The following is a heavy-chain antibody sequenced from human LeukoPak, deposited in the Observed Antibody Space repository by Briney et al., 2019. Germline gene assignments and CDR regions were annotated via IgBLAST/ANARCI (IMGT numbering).Heavy chain of an antibody. CDR3: AKGNYYDSSGYYGY. V-gene: IGHV3-48*01. Sequence: PGGSLRPSCAASGFTFSSYSMNWVRQAPGKGLEWVSYISSSSSTIYYADSVKGRFTISRDNAKNSLYLQMNSLRAEDTALYYCAKGNYYDSSGYYGYWGQGTLVTVSS. D-gene: IGHD3-22*01. J-gene: IGHJ4*02. CDR2: ISSSSSTI. CDR1: GFTFSSYS.